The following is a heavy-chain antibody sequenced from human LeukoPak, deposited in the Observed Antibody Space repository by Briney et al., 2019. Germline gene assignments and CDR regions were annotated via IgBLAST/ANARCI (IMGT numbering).Heavy chain of an antibody. Sequence: GASVKVSCKVSAFTLADLSMHWMRQAPGKGLEWVGGFDRKNGDTIYAQSVRGRVTLTEDTSTGTAYMDLSSLSADDTAVYYCATGVYCATTTCPGYQHYYYFMDVWGKGTTVTVSS. J-gene: IGHJ6*03. D-gene: IGHD2-21*01. CDR1: AFTLADLS. V-gene: IGHV1-24*01. CDR2: FDRKNGDT. CDR3: ATGVYCATTTCPGYQHYYYFMDV.